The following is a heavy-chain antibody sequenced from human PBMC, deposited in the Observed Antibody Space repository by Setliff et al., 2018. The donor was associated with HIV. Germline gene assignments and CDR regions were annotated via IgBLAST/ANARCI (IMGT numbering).Heavy chain of an antibody. CDR3: ASGKGVGGVIITGGLDV. CDR2: INAGNGNT. CDR1: GYTFTNYA. V-gene: IGHV1-3*01. D-gene: IGHD3-10*01. J-gene: IGHJ6*04. Sequence: ASVKVSCKASGYTFTNYAIHWVRQAPGQRLEWMGWINAGNGNTKYSQEFQGRVTITRDTSASTAYMELSSLTSEDTAVYWCASGKGVGGVIITGGLDVWGKGTTVTVLL.